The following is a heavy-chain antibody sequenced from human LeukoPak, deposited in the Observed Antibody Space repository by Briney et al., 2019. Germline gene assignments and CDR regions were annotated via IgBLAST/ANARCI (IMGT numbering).Heavy chain of an antibody. CDR1: GFTFSSYG. CDR3: AKVPPVVVAAMSWVWFDP. Sequence: GGSLRLSCAASGFTFSSYGMSWVRQAPGKGLEWVSAISGSGGSTYYADSVKGRFTISRDNSKNTLYLQMNSLRAEDTAVYYCAKVPPVVVAAMSWVWFDPWGQGTLVTVSS. J-gene: IGHJ5*02. V-gene: IGHV3-23*01. CDR2: ISGSGGST. D-gene: IGHD2-15*01.